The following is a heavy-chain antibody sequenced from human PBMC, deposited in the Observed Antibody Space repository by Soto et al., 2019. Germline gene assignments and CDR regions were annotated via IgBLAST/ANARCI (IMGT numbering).Heavy chain of an antibody. D-gene: IGHD6-13*01. CDR1: GGSISTYY. CDR3: VKGGDIVAAGADYYYGLHV. J-gene: IGHJ6*02. Sequence: QVQLQESGPGLVKPSETLSLTCTVSGGSISTYYWHWVRQPPGKGLEWIGYIYYSGSTNYNPSLKRRVTISVDPSKNQSSLRLSSVTAADTAMYYCVKGGDIVAAGADYYYGLHVWGQGTTVTVSS. CDR2: IYYSGST. V-gene: IGHV4-59*01.